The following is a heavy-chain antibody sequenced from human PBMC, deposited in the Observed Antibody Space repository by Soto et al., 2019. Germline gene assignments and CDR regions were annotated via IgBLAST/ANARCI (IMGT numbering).Heavy chain of an antibody. D-gene: IGHD2-2*01. Sequence: PGESLKISCKGSGYNFTSYWINWVRQMPGKGLERMGRIEPSDSYTNYSPSFQGHVTMSADKSISTAYLQWSSLKASDTAMYYCARNARDCSSVSCYWHGWFDPWGQGTMVTAPQ. CDR2: IEPSDSYT. CDR3: ARNARDCSSVSCYWHGWFDP. V-gene: IGHV5-10-1*01. J-gene: IGHJ5*02. CDR1: GYNFTSYW.